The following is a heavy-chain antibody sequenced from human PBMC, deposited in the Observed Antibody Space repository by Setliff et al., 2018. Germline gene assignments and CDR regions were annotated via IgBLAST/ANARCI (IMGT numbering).Heavy chain of an antibody. D-gene: IGHD3-16*01. CDR3: ARPLEESFGGVRDSDAFDI. CDR1: GGSIRSTNYY. Sequence: SETLSLTCTVSGGSIRSTNYYWGWIRQPPGKGLEWIGSIYYNGTTHFNPSLKSRVAISVDPSKNQLFLKLSSVTATDTAVYYCARPLEESFGGVRDSDAFDIWGQGTMVT. V-gene: IGHV4-39*01. CDR2: IYYNGTT. J-gene: IGHJ3*02.